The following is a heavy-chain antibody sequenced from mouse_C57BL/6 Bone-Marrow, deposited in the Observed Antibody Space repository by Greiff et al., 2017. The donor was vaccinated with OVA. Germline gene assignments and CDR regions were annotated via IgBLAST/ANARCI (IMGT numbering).Heavy chain of an antibody. J-gene: IGHJ3*01. Sequence: QVQLKESGAELMKPGASVKLSCKATGYTFTEYTIHWVKQRSGQGLEWIGWFYPGSGSIKYNEKFKDKATLTADKSSSTVYMELSRLTSEDSAVYFCARHEEGGGYYARFAYWGQGTLVTVSA. V-gene: IGHV1-62-2*01. CDR1: GYTFTEYT. CDR2: FYPGSGSI. CDR3: ARHEEGGGYYARFAY. D-gene: IGHD2-3*01.